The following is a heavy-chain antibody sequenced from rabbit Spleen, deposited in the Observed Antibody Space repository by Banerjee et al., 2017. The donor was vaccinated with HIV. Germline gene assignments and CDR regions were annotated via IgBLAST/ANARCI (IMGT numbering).Heavy chain of an antibody. D-gene: IGHD8-1*01. CDR2: IDTGSSGFT. V-gene: IGHV1S40*01. Sequence: QSLEESGGDLVKPGASLTLTCIASGVSFSGNSYMCWVRQAPGKGLEWIACIDTGSSGFTYFASWAKGRFTISKTSSTTVTLQMTSLTAADTATYFCARDGAGGSYFALWGQGTLVTVS. J-gene: IGHJ3*01. CDR3: ARDGAGGSYFAL. CDR1: GVSFSGNSY.